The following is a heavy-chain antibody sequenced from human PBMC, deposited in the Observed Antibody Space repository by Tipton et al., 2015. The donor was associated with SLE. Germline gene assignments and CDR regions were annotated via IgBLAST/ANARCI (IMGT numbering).Heavy chain of an antibody. D-gene: IGHD2-2*01. Sequence: TLSLTCSVSGGSVSSSYDYWAWIRQPPGEGLESIGSIYYSGSTSYNPSLRSRVTISVDTSRNQFSLKLSSVAAADTAVYYCAREKPGPGAIGPGRQPPDWFGPWGQGMLVIVSS. V-gene: IGHV4-39*07. J-gene: IGHJ5*02. CDR1: GGSVSSSYDY. CDR3: AREKPGPGAIGPGRQPPDWFGP. CDR2: IYYSGST.